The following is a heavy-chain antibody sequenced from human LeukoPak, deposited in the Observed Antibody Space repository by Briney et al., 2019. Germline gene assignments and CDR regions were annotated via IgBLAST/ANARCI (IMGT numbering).Heavy chain of an antibody. CDR1: GGSISSGGYY. V-gene: IGHV4-31*03. J-gene: IGHJ4*02. D-gene: IGHD3-10*01. CDR2: IYYSGST. Sequence: SETLSLTCTVSGGSISSGGYYWSWIRQHPGKGLEWIGYIYYSGSTYYNPSLKSRVTISVDTSKNQFSLKLSSVTAADTAVYYCARIRYGSGSYYLFDYWGQGTLVTVSS. CDR3: ARIRYGSGSYYLFDY.